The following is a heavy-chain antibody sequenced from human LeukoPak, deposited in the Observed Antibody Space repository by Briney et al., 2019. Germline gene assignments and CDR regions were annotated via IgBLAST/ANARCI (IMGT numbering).Heavy chain of an antibody. CDR1: GFTFSSYW. V-gene: IGHV3-7*01. D-gene: IGHD2-2*01. J-gene: IGHJ4*02. CDR3: ARGSRGSRSSRFDY. CDR2: IKQDGSEK. Sequence: GGSLKLSCAASGFTFSSYWMSWVRQAPGKGLEWVANIKQDGSEKYYVDSVKGRFTISRDNAKNPLYLQMNSLRAEDTAVYYCARGSRGSRSSRFDYWGQGTLVTVSS.